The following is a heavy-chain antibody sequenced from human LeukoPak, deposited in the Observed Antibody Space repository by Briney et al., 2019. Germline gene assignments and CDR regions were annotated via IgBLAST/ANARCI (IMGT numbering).Heavy chain of an antibody. D-gene: IGHD6-6*01. CDR2: ISGSGSYK. Sequence: GGSLRLSCAGSGFAFSNYALSWVRQAPGKGLEWISSISGSGSYKHYADSVKGRFTISRDIAKKSVSLEMNSLRAEDTAVYYCARVPLSSPFEYSTSEYYFDSWGQGTLVTVSS. V-gene: IGHV3-21*01. J-gene: IGHJ4*02. CDR3: ARVPLSSPFEYSTSEYYFDS. CDR1: GFAFSNYA.